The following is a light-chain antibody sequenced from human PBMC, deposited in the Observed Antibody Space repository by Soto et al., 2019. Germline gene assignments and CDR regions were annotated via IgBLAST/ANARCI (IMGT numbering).Light chain of an antibody. V-gene: IGKV1-39*01. CDR1: QSISHY. CDR2: VAS. J-gene: IGKJ1*01. Sequence: DIQMTQSPSSLSASVGDRVTITCRASQSISHYLNWYQQKPGKAPELLIYVASTLQSGVPSRFSGSASGTEFTLAINSLQPEDFATYYCQQTSSFPLTFGQGTKVELK. CDR3: QQTSSFPLT.